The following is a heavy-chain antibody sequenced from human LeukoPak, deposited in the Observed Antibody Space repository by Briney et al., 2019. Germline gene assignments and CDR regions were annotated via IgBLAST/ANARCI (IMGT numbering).Heavy chain of an antibody. D-gene: IGHD6-13*01. CDR1: GGSISGYY. CDR3: ARLIGVAARFDY. V-gene: IGHV4-59*01. CDR2: IFYSGST. J-gene: IGHJ4*02. Sequence: SETLSLTCTVSGGSISGYYLSWIRQPPGKGLEWIGYIFYSGSTNYNPSLKSRVTISVDTSKKQFSLKLSSVTAADTAVYYCARLIGVAARFDYWGQGTLVTVSS.